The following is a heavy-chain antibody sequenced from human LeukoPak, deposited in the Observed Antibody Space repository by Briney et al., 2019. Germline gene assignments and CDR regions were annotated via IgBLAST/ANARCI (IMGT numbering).Heavy chain of an antibody. Sequence: SETLSLTCTVSGGSISSSSYYWGWIRQPPGKGLEWIGSIYYSGSTYYNPSLKSRVTISVDTSKNQFSLKLSSVTAADTAVYYCARDQNYYDSSGYYYPMERYYYYYGMDVWGQGTTVTVSS. J-gene: IGHJ6*02. CDR3: ARDQNYYDSSGYYYPMERYYYYYGMDV. V-gene: IGHV4-39*07. D-gene: IGHD3-22*01. CDR1: GGSISSSSYY. CDR2: IYYSGST.